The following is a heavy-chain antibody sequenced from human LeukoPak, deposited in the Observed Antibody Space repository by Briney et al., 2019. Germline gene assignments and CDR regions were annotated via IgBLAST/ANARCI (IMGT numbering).Heavy chain of an antibody. CDR1: GFTFSSYA. D-gene: IGHD4-17*01. V-gene: IGHV3-30-3*01. J-gene: IGHJ4*02. CDR3: AKEGVHGDYVREGSLYYFDY. CDR2: ISYDGSNK. Sequence: HSGGSLRLSCAASGFTFSSYAMHWVRQAPGKGLEWVAVISYDGSNKYYADSVKGRFTISRDNSKNTLYLQMNSLRAEDTAVYYCAKEGVHGDYVREGSLYYFDYWGQGTLVTVSS.